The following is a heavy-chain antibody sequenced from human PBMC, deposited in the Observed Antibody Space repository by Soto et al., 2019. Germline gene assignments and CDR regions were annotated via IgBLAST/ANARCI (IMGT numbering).Heavy chain of an antibody. Sequence: SETLSLTCSASGASIRSYYWHWIRQPPGKGLEWIGYVYTSDYTRYSSSLKSRVTISVDTSKSQFYLRLNSVTAADTAVYYCASSDGHHGDFFYYNCMDVLGQWSTVTVSS. CDR3: ASSDGHHGDFFYYNCMDV. D-gene: IGHD3-10*01. CDR2: VYTSDYT. CDR1: GASIRSYY. V-gene: IGHV4-59*03. J-gene: IGHJ6*02.